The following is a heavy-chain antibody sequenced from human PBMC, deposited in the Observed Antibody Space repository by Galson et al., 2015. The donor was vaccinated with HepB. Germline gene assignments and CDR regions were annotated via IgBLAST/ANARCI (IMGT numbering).Heavy chain of an antibody. V-gene: IGHV3-23*01. J-gene: IGHJ4*02. CDR3: GKEAGVTVGYFDY. CDR2: ISGSGGSI. Sequence: SLRLSCAASGFSFTTYAMTWVRQAPGKGLEWVASISGSGGSIYYADALKGRTTISRDNSKNMLYLPMNNVRAEDTAIYYCGKEAGVTVGYFDYWGQGTLVIVPS. CDR1: GFSFTTYA. D-gene: IGHD3-22*01.